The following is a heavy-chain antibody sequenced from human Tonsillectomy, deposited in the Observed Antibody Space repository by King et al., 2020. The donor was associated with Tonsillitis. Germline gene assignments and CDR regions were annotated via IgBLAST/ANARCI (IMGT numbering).Heavy chain of an antibody. J-gene: IGHJ6*02. CDR1: GFTFSSYG. CDR3: AKDRTSSYYYYGMDV. Sequence: VQLVESGGGVVQPGRSLRLSCAASGFTFSSYGMHWVRQAPGKGLEWVAVISYDGSIKYYADSVKGRFTISRDNSKNTLYLQMNSLRAEDTAVYYCAKDRTSSYYYYGMDVWGQGTTVTVSS. CDR2: ISYDGSIK. D-gene: IGHD2-2*01. V-gene: IGHV3-30*18.